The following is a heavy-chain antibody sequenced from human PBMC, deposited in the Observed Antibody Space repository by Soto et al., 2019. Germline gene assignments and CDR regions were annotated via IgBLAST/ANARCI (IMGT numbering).Heavy chain of an antibody. Sequence: QLQLQESGSGLVRPSQTLSLTSAVSGDSISRGGYSWTWIRQPPGKALEWIGNIYDSGSTSYNPSLKSRVTISLDRSKNQFSLRLTSVTAADTAVYFCARGSSSYYDYGMDVWGQGTTVTVSS. D-gene: IGHD6-6*01. CDR2: IYDSGST. J-gene: IGHJ6*02. CDR1: GDSISRGGYS. CDR3: ARGSSSYYDYGMDV. V-gene: IGHV4-30-2*01.